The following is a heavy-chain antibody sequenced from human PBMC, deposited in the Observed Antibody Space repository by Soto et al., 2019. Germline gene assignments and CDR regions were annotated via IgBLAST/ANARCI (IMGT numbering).Heavy chain of an antibody. V-gene: IGHV1-24*01. CDR1: GYTLAELS. D-gene: IGHD3-3*01. CDR2: FDPEDGET. Sequence: ASVKVSCKVSGYTLAELSMHWVRQAPGKGLEWMGGFDPEDGETIYAQKFQGRVTMTKDTSTDTAYMELSSLRSEDTAVYYCATYRYTIAGAVIIRPRDFDYWGQGTQVTVSS. J-gene: IGHJ4*02. CDR3: ATYRYTIAGAVIIRPRDFDY.